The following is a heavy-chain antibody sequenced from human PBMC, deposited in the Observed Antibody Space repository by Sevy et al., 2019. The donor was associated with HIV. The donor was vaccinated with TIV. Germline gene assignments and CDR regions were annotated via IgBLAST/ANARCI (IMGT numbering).Heavy chain of an antibody. CDR1: GYSIISGYY. D-gene: IGHD3-16*01. Sequence: SETLSLTCGVSGYSIISGYYWGWIRQPPGKGLEWIGSIYHSGSTYYNPSLKSRVTISVDTSKNQFSLKLSSVTAADTAVYYCARQVVAFGNPALEDYWGQGTLVTVSS. V-gene: IGHV4-38-2*01. CDR3: ARQVVAFGNPALEDY. J-gene: IGHJ4*02. CDR2: IYHSGST.